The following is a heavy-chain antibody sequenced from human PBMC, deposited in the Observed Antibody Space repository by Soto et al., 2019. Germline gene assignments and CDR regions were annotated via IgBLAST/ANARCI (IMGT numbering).Heavy chain of an antibody. J-gene: IGHJ4*02. CDR2: VSATAGTT. CDR3: AKDRLAGGFDY. V-gene: IGHV3-23*01. Sequence: GGSLRLSCAASGFTFSNYAMSWVRQAPGKGLEWVSLVSATAGTTYYTEYVKGRFTISRENSRKTVYLQMNSLRADDTAVYYCAKDRLAGGFDYWGQGTLVTVSS. D-gene: IGHD3-16*01. CDR1: GFTFSNYA.